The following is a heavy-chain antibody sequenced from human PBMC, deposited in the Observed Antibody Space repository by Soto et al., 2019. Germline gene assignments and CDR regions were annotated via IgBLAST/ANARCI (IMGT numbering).Heavy chain of an antibody. CDR2: ISAYNGNT. CDR3: AGDYPRGGYNHY. J-gene: IGHJ4*02. CDR1: GYTFTSYG. D-gene: IGHD5-12*01. V-gene: IGHV1-18*01. Sequence: QVQLVQSGAEVKKPGASVKVSCKASGYTFTSYGISWVRQAPGQGLEWMGWISAYNGNTNYAQKLQGRVTMTTDTATRKAYMELRSLRSDDTAVYYCAGDYPRGGYNHYWGQGTLVTVSS.